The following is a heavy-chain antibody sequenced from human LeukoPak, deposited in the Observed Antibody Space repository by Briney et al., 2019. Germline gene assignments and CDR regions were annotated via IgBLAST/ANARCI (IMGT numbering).Heavy chain of an antibody. V-gene: IGHV3-53*01. D-gene: IGHD1-1*01. J-gene: IGHJ4*02. CDR3: ARYNWKFFDN. CDR2: IYTGDIT. Sequence: PGGSLRLSCAASGFSVSSNYMSWVRQAPGKGLEWVSVIYTGDITSYAGSVKGRFTISRDNSKNTLYLQMNSLRAEDTAVYYCARYNWKFFDNWDQGTLVTVTS. CDR1: GFSVSSNY.